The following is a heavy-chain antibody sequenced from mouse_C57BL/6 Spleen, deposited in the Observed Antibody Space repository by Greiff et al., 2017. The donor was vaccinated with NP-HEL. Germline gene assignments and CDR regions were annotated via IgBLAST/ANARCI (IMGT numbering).Heavy chain of an antibody. CDR2: ISNGGGST. Sequence: EVKVVESGGGLVQPGGSLKLSCAASGFTFSDYYMYWVRQTPEKRLEWVAYISNGGGSTYYPDTVKGRFTISRDNAKNTLYLQMSRLKSEDTAMYYCARHSTDGYFYFDYWGQGTTLTVSS. CDR1: GFTFSDYY. J-gene: IGHJ2*01. V-gene: IGHV5-12*01. D-gene: IGHD2-3*01. CDR3: ARHSTDGYFYFDY.